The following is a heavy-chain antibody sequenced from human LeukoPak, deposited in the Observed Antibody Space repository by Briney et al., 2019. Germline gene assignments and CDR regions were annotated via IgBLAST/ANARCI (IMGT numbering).Heavy chain of an antibody. J-gene: IGHJ3*02. CDR2: LSSTGNT. CDR1: GFTVSRNY. D-gene: IGHD3-3*01. Sequence: GGSLRLSCAASGFTVSRNYMNWVRQAPGKGLEWVSLLSSTGNTSYADSVKGRFTISRHNSKNTLYLQVNSLRPEDTAMYYCARWRPIDAFDIWGQGTMVIVSS. CDR3: ARWRPIDAFDI. V-gene: IGHV3-53*04.